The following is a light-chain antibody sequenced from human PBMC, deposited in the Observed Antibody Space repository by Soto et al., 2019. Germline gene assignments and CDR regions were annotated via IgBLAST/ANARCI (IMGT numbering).Light chain of an antibody. Sequence: DIQMTQSPSSLSASVGDRVTITCQASQDISNYLNWYQQKPGKAPKLLIYDASNLETGVPSRFSGSGSGTDFTFTISSLQPEDIATYYCQQSHSTPLTFGGGTKVDIK. CDR1: QDISNY. CDR3: QQSHSTPLT. CDR2: DAS. V-gene: IGKV1-33*01. J-gene: IGKJ4*01.